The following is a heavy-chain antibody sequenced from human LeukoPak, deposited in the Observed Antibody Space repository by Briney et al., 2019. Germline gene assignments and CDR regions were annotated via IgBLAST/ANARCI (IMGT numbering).Heavy chain of an antibody. CDR3: ARASYTTTWHHLGS. D-gene: IGHD3-16*01. CDR1: GFIFNNYV. CDR2: ISSNGVNT. J-gene: IGHJ4*02. Sequence: GGSLRLSCAASGFIFNNYVMHWVRQAPGKGLEYVSSISSNGVNTYYANSVKGRFTIPRDNSKNTLYLQMGSLRAEDMAVYYCARASYTTTWHHLGSWGQGTLVTVSS. V-gene: IGHV3-64*01.